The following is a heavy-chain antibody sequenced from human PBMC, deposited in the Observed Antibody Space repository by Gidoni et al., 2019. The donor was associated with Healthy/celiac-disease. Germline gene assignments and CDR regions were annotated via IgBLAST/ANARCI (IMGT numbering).Heavy chain of an antibody. V-gene: IGHV3-33*01. CDR3: ARDGLGAGYSYGYVDY. J-gene: IGHJ4*02. D-gene: IGHD5-18*01. Sequence: QVQLVESGGGVVQPGRSLRLSCAAAGFTFSSYGMHWVRQAPGKGLELVAVIWYDGSNNYYADSVKGRFPISIDNSKNTLYLQMNSLRAEDTAVYYCARDGLGAGYSYGYVDYWGQGTLVTVSS. CDR2: IWYDGSNN. CDR1: GFTFSSYG.